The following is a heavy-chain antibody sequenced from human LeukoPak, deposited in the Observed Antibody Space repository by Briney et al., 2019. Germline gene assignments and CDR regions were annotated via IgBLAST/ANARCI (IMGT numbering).Heavy chain of an antibody. CDR1: GFIFSNYA. D-gene: IGHD6-13*01. Sequence: GGSLRLSCAASGAASGFIFSNYAMNWVRQAPGKGLEWVSAISGSGGSTYYADSVKGRFTISRDNSKNTLYLQMNSLRAEDTAVYYCAKSTYGCSWDFDYWGQGTLVTVSS. CDR2: ISGSGGST. CDR3: AKSTYGCSWDFDY. J-gene: IGHJ4*02. V-gene: IGHV3-23*01.